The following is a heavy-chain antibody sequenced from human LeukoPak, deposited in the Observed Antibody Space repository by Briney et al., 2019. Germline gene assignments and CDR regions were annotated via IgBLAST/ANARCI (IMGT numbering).Heavy chain of an antibody. CDR2: IYHSGTT. CDR3: ARDQKGGAVAVSGFDY. V-gene: IGHV4-59*11. Sequence: SETLSLTCTVSGASSSDHYWNWIRQPPGKGLEWIGYIYHSGTTTYNPSLKSRVTMSIDAPQTQFSLKLSSVTAADTAVYYCARDQKGGAVAVSGFDYWGQGTLVTVSS. CDR1: GASSSDHY. D-gene: IGHD6-19*01. J-gene: IGHJ4*02.